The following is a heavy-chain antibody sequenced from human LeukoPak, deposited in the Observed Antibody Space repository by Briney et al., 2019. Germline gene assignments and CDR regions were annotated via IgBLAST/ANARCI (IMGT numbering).Heavy chain of an antibody. J-gene: IGHJ3*02. D-gene: IGHD2-21*02. Sequence: GGSLRLSCAASGFTFSSYSMNWVRQAPGKGLEWVSSISSSSSYIYYADSVKGRFTISRDNAKNSLYLRMNSLRAEDTAVYYCARDRPTAGQFDAFDIWGQGAMVTVSS. V-gene: IGHV3-21*01. CDR2: ISSSSSYI. CDR1: GFTFSSYS. CDR3: ARDRPTAGQFDAFDI.